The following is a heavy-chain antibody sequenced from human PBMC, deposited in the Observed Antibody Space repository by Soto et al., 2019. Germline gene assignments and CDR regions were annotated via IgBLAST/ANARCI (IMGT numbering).Heavy chain of an antibody. CDR1: GYSFTSYG. CDR3: ARERDASSWSSAEYLQH. Sequence: ASVKVSCKASGYSFTSYGIHWVRQAPGQGLEWMGCISTYNGNTNYAQKLQGRVTMTTDTSTSTAYMELRSLRSDDTAVYYCARERDASSWSSAEYLQHGGQGTLVTVSS. J-gene: IGHJ1*01. D-gene: IGHD6-13*01. V-gene: IGHV1-18*01. CDR2: ISTYNGNT.